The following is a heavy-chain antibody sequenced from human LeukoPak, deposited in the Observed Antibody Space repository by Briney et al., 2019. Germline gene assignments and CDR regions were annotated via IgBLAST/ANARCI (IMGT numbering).Heavy chain of an antibody. V-gene: IGHV1-24*01. J-gene: IGHJ4*02. CDR2: FDPEDGET. CDR3: ATDLRGELRWFFDY. Sequence: ASVKVSCKASGYTFTSHHINWVRQAAGQGLEWMGGFDPEDGETIYAQKFQGRVTMTEDTSTDTAYMELSSLRSEDTAVYYCATDLRGELRWFFDYWGQGTLVTVSS. D-gene: IGHD4-23*01. CDR1: GYTFTSHH.